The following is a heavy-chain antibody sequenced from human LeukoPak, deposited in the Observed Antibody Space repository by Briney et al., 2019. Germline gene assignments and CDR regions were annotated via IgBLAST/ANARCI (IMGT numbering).Heavy chain of an antibody. Sequence: GGSLRLSCAASGFTFSSYSMNWVRQAPGKGLEWVSSISSSSSYIYYADSVKGRFTISRDNSKNTLYLQINSLRAEDMALYYCAKSSDGSTSFDQWGQGTLVTVSS. J-gene: IGHJ4*02. D-gene: IGHD2-2*01. V-gene: IGHV3-21*04. CDR1: GFTFSSYS. CDR2: ISSSSSYI. CDR3: AKSSDGSTSFDQ.